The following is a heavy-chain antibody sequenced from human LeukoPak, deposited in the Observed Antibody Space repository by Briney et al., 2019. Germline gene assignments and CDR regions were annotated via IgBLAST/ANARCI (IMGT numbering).Heavy chain of an antibody. J-gene: IGHJ4*02. D-gene: IGHD6-19*01. CDR3: ASRRGYDSGYNY. V-gene: IGHV4-61*01. CDR1: GGSISSSSYY. Sequence: KPSETLSLTCTVSGGSISSSSYYWSWIRQPPGKGLEWIGYIYYSGSTNYNPSLKSRVTISVDTSKNQFSLKLSSVTAADTAVYYCASRRGYDSGYNYWGQGTLVTVSS. CDR2: IYYSGST.